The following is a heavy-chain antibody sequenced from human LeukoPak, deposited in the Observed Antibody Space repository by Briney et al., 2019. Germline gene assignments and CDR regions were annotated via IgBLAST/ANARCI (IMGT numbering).Heavy chain of an antibody. V-gene: IGHV3-11*04. CDR1: GFTFSVYY. Sequence: PGGSLRLSCAASGFTFSVYYMSWIRQAPGKGLEWVSYISSSGSAIYYADSVKGRFTMSRDNAKNSLYLQMNRLRVEDTAVYYCARISLAGTGPFDIWGQGTMVTVSS. J-gene: IGHJ3*02. D-gene: IGHD6-19*01. CDR2: ISSSGSAI. CDR3: ARISLAGTGPFDI.